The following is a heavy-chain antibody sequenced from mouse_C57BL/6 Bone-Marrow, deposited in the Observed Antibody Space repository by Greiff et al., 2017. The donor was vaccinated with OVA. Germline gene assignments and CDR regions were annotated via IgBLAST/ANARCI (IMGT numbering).Heavy chain of an antibody. D-gene: IGHD4-1*01. V-gene: IGHV5-16*01. CDR2: INYDGSST. CDR3: ARETGTPTYAMDY. Sequence: EVKLVESEGGLVQPGSSMKLSCTASGFTFSDYYMAWVRQVPEKGLEWVANINYDGSSTYYLDSLKSRFIISRDNAKNILYLQMSSLKSEDTATYYCARETGTPTYAMDYWGQGTSVTVSS. CDR1: GFTFSDYY. J-gene: IGHJ4*01.